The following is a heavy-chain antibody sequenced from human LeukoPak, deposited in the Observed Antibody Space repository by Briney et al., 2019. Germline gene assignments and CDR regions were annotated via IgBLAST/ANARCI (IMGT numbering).Heavy chain of an antibody. V-gene: IGHV3-23*01. CDR3: ARAGSRLVDFDY. Sequence: PGGSLRLSCVASGFTVTTNGMNWVRQAPGKGLEWVSSISSRDTTTNYADSVKGRFTISRDNSKNTLYLQMNSLRAEDTAVYYCARAGSRLVDFDYWGQGTLVTVSS. CDR1: GFTVTTNG. CDR2: ISSRDTTT. D-gene: IGHD3-16*01. J-gene: IGHJ4*02.